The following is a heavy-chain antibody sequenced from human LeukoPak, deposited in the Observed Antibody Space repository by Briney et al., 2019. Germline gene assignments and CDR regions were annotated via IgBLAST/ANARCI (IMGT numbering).Heavy chain of an antibody. V-gene: IGHV3-23*01. CDR1: GFTFSSYG. CDR3: ARDGKGLAYYFDY. D-gene: IGHD6-19*01. J-gene: IGHJ4*02. Sequence: GGTLRLSCAASGFTFSSYGMSWVRQAPGKGLEWVSAITGIGDNTNYADSVKGRFTISRDNAKNSLYLQMNSLRAEDTAVYYCARDGKGLAYYFDYWGQGTLVTVSS. CDR2: ITGIGDNT.